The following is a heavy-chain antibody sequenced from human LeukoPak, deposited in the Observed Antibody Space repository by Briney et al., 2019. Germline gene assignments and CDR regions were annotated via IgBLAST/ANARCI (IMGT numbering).Heavy chain of an antibody. Sequence: GGSLRLSCAASGFTFSSYAMHWVRQAPGKGLEWVAVISYDGSNKYYADSVKGRFTISRDNSKNTLYLQMNSLRAEDTAVYYCARDSSDLRTMYPDYWGQGTLVTVSS. D-gene: IGHD2-2*01. V-gene: IGHV3-30-3*01. CDR2: ISYDGSNK. CDR1: GFTFSSYA. J-gene: IGHJ4*02. CDR3: ARDSSDLRTMYPDY.